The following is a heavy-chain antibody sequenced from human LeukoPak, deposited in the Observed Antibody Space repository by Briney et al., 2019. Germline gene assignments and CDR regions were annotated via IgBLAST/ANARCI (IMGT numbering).Heavy chain of an antibody. D-gene: IGHD5-18*01. V-gene: IGHV3-30*18. CDR3: VKDRSRGDSYGPLDS. J-gene: IGHJ4*02. Sequence: GGSLRLSCAASGFTFSSYGMHWVRQAPGKGLEWVAVISDDGSNNYYADSVRGRFTISRDNSKNMQYLQMNSQRAEDTAVYYCVKDRSRGDSYGPLDSWGQGTLVTVSS. CDR2: ISDDGSNN. CDR1: GFTFSSYG.